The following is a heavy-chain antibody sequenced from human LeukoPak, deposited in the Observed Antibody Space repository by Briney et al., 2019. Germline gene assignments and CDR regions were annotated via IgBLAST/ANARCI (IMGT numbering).Heavy chain of an antibody. CDR3: ARVPAAYYYYYMDV. V-gene: IGHV4-59*01. D-gene: IGHD2-2*01. CDR2: IYYSGST. Sequence: SETLSLTCTVSGGSISSYYWSWIRQPPGKGLEWIGYIYYSGSTNYNPSLKSRVTISVDTSKNQFSLKLSSVTAADTAVYYCARVPAAYYYYYMDVWGKGTTVTISS. J-gene: IGHJ6*03. CDR1: GGSISSYY.